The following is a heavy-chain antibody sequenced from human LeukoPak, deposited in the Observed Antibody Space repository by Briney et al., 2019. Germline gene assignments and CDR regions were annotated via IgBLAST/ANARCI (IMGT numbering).Heavy chain of an antibody. Sequence: ASVKVSCKASGGSFRNKVVSWVRQAPGQGLEWMGRIIPILGTTDYAQKFQGRVTITADKATNTAYMEARDLRSDDTGVYYCARSGGSSWYTSLYYWGQGTLVTVSS. D-gene: IGHD6-13*01. CDR2: IIPILGTT. V-gene: IGHV1-69*04. CDR1: GGSFRNKV. CDR3: ARSGGSSWYTSLYY. J-gene: IGHJ4*02.